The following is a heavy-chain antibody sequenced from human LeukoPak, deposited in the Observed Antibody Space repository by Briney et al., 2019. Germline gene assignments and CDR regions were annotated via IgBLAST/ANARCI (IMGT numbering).Heavy chain of an antibody. D-gene: IGHD6-19*01. CDR1: GGSISSSSYY. J-gene: IGHJ3*02. CDR2: IYYSGSA. V-gene: IGHV4-39*01. CDR3: ARRDKAVPGDAFDM. Sequence: SETLSLTCTVSGGSISSSSYYWGWIRQPPGKGLEWIGNIYYSGSAYYNPSLKSRVTISVDTSKNQFSLKLRSVTAADTAVFYCARRDKAVPGDAFDMWGQGTMVTVSS.